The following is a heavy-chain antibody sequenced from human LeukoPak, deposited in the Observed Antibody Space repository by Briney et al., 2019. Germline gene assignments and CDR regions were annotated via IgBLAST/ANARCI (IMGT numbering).Heavy chain of an antibody. CDR3: AISIAAAGELAFDI. CDR2: IYYSGST. CDR1: GGSFSGYY. D-gene: IGHD6-13*01. J-gene: IGHJ3*02. V-gene: IGHV4-59*01. Sequence: SETLSLTGAVYGGSFSGYYWSWIRQPPGKGLEWIGYIYYSGSTNYNPSLKSRVTISVDTSKNQFSLKLSFVTAADTAVYYCAISIAAAGELAFDIWGQGTMVTVSS.